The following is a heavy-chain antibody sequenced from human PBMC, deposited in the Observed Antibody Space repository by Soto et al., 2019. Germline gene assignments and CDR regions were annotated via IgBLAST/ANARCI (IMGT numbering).Heavy chain of an antibody. D-gene: IGHD3-3*01. V-gene: IGHV3-13*01. J-gene: IGHJ3*02. Sequence: EVQLVESGGGLVQPGGSMRLSCAASGFTFSSYDMHWVRQATGKGLEWVSAIGTAGDTYYPGSVKGRFTISRENAKNSLYLQMNSLRAGDTAVSYCARAFDFWSGWNAFDIWGQGTMVTVSS. CDR2: IGTAGDT. CDR1: GFTFSSYD. CDR3: ARAFDFWSGWNAFDI.